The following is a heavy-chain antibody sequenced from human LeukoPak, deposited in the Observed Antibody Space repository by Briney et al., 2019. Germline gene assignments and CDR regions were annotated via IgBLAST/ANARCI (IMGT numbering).Heavy chain of an antibody. D-gene: IGHD3-10*01. Sequence: GGSPRLSCVASGFSFSTAWMTWVRQAPGKGLEWVGRIKTKTDGETTDYAAPVKGRFTISRDDSKNTLYLQMNSLKTEDAAVYYCTTSWMVRGVIVHFDYWGQGTLVTVSS. CDR2: IKTKTDGETT. CDR3: TTSWMVRGVIVHFDY. J-gene: IGHJ4*02. CDR1: GFSFSTAW. V-gene: IGHV3-15*01.